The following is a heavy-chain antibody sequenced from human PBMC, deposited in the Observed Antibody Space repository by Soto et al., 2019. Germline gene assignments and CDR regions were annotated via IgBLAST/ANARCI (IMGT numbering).Heavy chain of an antibody. CDR3: AKDLGRGYSYGPRGYYYGMDV. CDR2: ITGSGDYT. V-gene: IGHV3-23*01. CDR1: GFTFSNYA. J-gene: IGHJ6*02. D-gene: IGHD5-18*01. Sequence: GGSLRLSCAASGFTFSNYAMSWVRQAPGKGLEWVSSITGSGDYTYYADSVKGRFTISRDNSKNTLYLQMNSLRAEDTALYYCAKDLGRGYSYGPRGYYYGMDVWGQGTTVTVSS.